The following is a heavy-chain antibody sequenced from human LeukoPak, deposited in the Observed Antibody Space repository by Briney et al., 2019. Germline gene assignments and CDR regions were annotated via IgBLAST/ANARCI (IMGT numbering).Heavy chain of an antibody. CDR1: GFTFSSYG. J-gene: IGHJ4*02. D-gene: IGHD3-22*01. CDR3: ARTYYYDSSGYYYYHPFDY. CDR2: IRYDGSNK. Sequence: GGSLRLSCVASGFTFSSYGMYWVRQAPGKGLEWVAFIRYDGSNKYYADSVKGRFTISRDNSKNTLYLQMNSLRAEDTAVYYCARTYYYDSSGYYYYHPFDYWGQGTLVTVSS. V-gene: IGHV3-30*02.